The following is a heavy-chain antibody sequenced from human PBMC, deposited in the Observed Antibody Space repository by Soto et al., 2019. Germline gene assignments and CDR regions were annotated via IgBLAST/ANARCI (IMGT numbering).Heavy chain of an antibody. D-gene: IGHD2-21*02. Sequence: LRLSCAASGFTFSRYAMSWVRQAPGKGLEWVSTISSSGSTTHYGDSVKGRFTISRDNSKNALYLQLNSLRAEDTAVYFCAKAARDCGGDCYSSYFDSWGQGALVTVSS. CDR3: AKAARDCGGDCYSSYFDS. J-gene: IGHJ4*02. CDR2: ISSSGSTT. V-gene: IGHV3-23*01. CDR1: GFTFSRYA.